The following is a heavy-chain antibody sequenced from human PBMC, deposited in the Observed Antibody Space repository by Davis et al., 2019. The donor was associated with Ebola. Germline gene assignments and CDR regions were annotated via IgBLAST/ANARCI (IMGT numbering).Heavy chain of an antibody. Sequence: SDTLSLTFTVSGGSIISSSSYWGWIRQPPRKGLEWIGSIYYSGITYYNPSLKSRVTISVDTSKNQFSLKLSSVTAADTAVYYCAIRGTTYRYWGQGTLVTVSS. CDR3: AIRGTTYRY. D-gene: IGHD1-1*01. CDR2: IYYSGIT. V-gene: IGHV4-39*01. J-gene: IGHJ4*01. CDR1: GGSIISSSSY.